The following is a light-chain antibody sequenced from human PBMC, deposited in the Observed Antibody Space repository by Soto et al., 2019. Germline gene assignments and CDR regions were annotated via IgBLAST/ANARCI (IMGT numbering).Light chain of an antibody. CDR1: QSVSSSY. CDR2: GAS. CDR3: QQRSNWPRIT. Sequence: EIVLTQSPGTLSLSPGERATLSCRASQSVSSSYLAWYQKKPGQAPRPLIYGASTRATGIPDRFSGSGSGTDFTLTISRLEPEDFAVYYCQQRSNWPRITFGQGTRLEIK. J-gene: IGKJ5*01. V-gene: IGKV3D-20*02.